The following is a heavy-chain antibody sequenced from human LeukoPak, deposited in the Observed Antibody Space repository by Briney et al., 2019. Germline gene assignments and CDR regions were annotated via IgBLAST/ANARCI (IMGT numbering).Heavy chain of an antibody. CDR1: GGSLSSHF. CDR3: ARFSSGCSTASCYLTY. Sequence: SETLSLTCTVSGGSLSSHFWSWIRQPPGKGLELIGHIYYTGTTYYNPSLNSRVTISLDTSRNQFSLGLTSVTAADTAVYYCARFSSGCSTASCYLTYWGQGTLVTVSS. D-gene: IGHD2-2*01. V-gene: IGHV4-59*11. CDR2: IYYTGTT. J-gene: IGHJ4*02.